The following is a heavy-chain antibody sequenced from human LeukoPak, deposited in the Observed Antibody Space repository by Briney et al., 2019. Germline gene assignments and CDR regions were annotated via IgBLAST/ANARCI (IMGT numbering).Heavy chain of an antibody. V-gene: IGHV1-2*02. Sequence: ASVKVSCKASGYTFTGYYMHWVRQAPGQGLEWMGWINPNSGGTNYAQKFQGRVTMTRDASISTAYMELSRLRSDDTAVYYCARASVYYDSSGQFDYWGQGTLVTVSS. D-gene: IGHD3-22*01. CDR3: ARASVYYDSSGQFDY. CDR2: INPNSGGT. J-gene: IGHJ4*02. CDR1: GYTFTGYY.